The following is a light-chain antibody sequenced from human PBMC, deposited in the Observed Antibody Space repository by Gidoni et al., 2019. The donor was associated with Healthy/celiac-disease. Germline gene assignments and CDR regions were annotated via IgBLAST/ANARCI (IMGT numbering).Light chain of an antibody. CDR2: AAS. Sequence: DIQMTHSPSSLSASVGDRVTITCRASQSISSYLNWYQQKPGKAPKLLIYAASSLQSGVPSRFSGSGSGTDFTLTISSLQPEDFATYYCQQSYSTLYTFXQXTKLXIK. V-gene: IGKV1-39*01. CDR3: QQSYSTLYT. J-gene: IGKJ2*01. CDR1: QSISSY.